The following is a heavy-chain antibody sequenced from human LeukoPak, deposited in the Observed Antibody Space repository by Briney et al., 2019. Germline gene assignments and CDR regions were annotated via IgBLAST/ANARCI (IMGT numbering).Heavy chain of an antibody. Sequence: SGGSLRLSCAASGFTFSSYWMSWVRQAPGKGLEWVANIKQDGSEKYYMDSVKGRFTISRDNAKNSLYLQMNSLRAEDTAVYYCARGYDFWSGYGFDYWGQGTLVTVSS. CDR3: ARGYDFWSGYGFDY. D-gene: IGHD3-3*01. CDR1: GFTFSSYW. V-gene: IGHV3-7*01. J-gene: IGHJ4*02. CDR2: IKQDGSEK.